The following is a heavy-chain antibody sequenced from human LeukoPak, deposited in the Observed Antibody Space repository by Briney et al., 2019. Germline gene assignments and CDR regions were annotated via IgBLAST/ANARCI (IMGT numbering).Heavy chain of an antibody. CDR2: ISGSGGRT. J-gene: IGHJ4*02. D-gene: IGHD5-12*01. V-gene: IGHV3-23*01. CDR3: AKTIGGYDFGGIGY. CDR1: GFTFTSYA. Sequence: PGGSLRLSCAASGFTFTSYAMSWVRQAPGKGLEWVSAISGSGGRTFYADSVKGRFTISRDNSKNTLYLQMNSLRAEDTAVYYCAKTIGGYDFGGIGYWGQGTLVTVSS.